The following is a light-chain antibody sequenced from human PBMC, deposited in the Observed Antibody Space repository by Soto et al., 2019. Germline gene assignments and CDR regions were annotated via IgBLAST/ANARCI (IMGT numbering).Light chain of an antibody. CDR2: EGS. CDR3: CSYAGSGTYV. Sequence: QSALTQPASVSGSPGQSITISCTGTSSDVGSYNLVSWYQQHPAKAPKLMIYEGSKRPSAVSNRFSGSESGNTASLTISGLQAEDEADYYCCSYAGSGTYVFGSGTKVNVL. J-gene: IGLJ1*01. V-gene: IGLV2-23*01. CDR1: SSDVGSYNL.